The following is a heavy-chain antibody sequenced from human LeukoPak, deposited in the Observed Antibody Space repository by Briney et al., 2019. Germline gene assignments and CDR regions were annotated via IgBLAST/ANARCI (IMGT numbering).Heavy chain of an antibody. J-gene: IGHJ5*02. V-gene: IGHV1-69*04. CDR1: GGTFSSYA. D-gene: IGHD3-10*01. Sequence: ASVKVSCKASGGTFSSYAISWVRQAPGQGLEWMGRIIPILGLANYAQKFQGRVTITADKSTSTAYMELSSLRSEDTAVYYCARDLESEYDYGSETWGQGTRVTVSS. CDR3: ARDLESEYDYGSET. CDR2: IIPILGLA.